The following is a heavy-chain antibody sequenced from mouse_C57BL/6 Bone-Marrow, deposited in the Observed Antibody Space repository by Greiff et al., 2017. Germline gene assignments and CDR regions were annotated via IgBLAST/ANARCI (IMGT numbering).Heavy chain of an antibody. V-gene: IGHV1-5*01. J-gene: IGHJ2*01. CDR2: IYPVNSDT. D-gene: IGHD1-3*01. CDR1: GYTFTSYW. Sequence: VQLQQSGTVLARPGASVKMSCKTSGYTFTSYWMPWVKQRPGQGPEWIGAIYPVNSDTSYNQKFKGKAKLTAVTSASTPYMELSSLTSEECAVYYCTKLLGMDYWGQGTTLTVSS. CDR3: TKLLGMDY.